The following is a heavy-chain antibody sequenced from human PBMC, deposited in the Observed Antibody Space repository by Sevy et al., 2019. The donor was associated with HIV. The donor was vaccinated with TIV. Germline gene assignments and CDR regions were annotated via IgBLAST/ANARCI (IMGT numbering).Heavy chain of an antibody. CDR3: ARVCSSTTCLWGLDV. Sequence: GGSLRLSCAASGFTFSNYWMSWVRQAPGKGLEWVAHIKRDGSENYYVDSVKGRFSISRDNPKNSLYLQMNSLRAEDTAVYYCARVCSSTTCLWGLDVWGQGTTVTVSS. CDR2: IKRDGSEN. D-gene: IGHD2-2*01. J-gene: IGHJ6*02. V-gene: IGHV3-7*03. CDR1: GFTFSNYW.